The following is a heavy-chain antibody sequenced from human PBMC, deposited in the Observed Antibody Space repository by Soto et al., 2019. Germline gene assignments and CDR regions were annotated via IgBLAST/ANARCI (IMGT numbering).Heavy chain of an antibody. J-gene: IGHJ3*01. Sequence: ASVKVSCKASGYTLTGYYLHWVRQAPGQGLEWMGWISPRSGGPNYAQKFHGSVTMTRDTSINTAYMELNSLRSDDTAIYYCAIPSLKAAPFAFDVCGQGTMLTLSS. CDR1: GYTLTGYY. V-gene: IGHV1-2*04. CDR2: ISPRSGGP. D-gene: IGHD2-15*01. CDR3: AIPSLKAAPFAFDV.